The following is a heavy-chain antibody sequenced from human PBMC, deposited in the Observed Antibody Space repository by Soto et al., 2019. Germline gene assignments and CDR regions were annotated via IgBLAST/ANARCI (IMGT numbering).Heavy chain of an antibody. CDR3: ATVIMDV. CDR2: ISSSSTI. J-gene: IGHJ6*02. V-gene: IGHV3-48*02. Sequence: LRLSCAASGFTFSPFWMHWVRQVPVKGPVWVSYISSSSTIYYADSVKGRFTISRDNAKNSLYLQMNSLRDEDTAVYYCATVIMDVWGQRPTVTVSS. CDR1: GFTFSPFW.